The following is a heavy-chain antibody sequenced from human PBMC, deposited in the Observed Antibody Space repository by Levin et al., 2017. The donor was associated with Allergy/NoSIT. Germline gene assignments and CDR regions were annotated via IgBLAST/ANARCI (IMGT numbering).Heavy chain of an antibody. CDR1: GFTFSSYS. CDR3: ARDIYYDYVWGSYRSNAFDI. D-gene: IGHD3-16*02. Sequence: GESLKISCAASGFTFSSYSMNWVRQAPGKGLEWVSSISSSSSYIYYADSVKGRFTISRDNAKNSLYLQMNSLRAEDTAVYYCARDIYYDYVWGSYRSNAFDIWGQGTMVTVSS. CDR2: ISSSSSYI. J-gene: IGHJ3*02. V-gene: IGHV3-21*01.